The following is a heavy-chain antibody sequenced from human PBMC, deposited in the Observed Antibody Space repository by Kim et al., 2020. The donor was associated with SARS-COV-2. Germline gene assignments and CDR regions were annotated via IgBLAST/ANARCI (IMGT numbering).Heavy chain of an antibody. CDR3: AREGTRDYYYYYYMDV. J-gene: IGHJ6*03. V-gene: IGHV1-46*01. D-gene: IGHD1-7*01. CDR2: INPRGGST. CDR1: GYSFTTYQ. Sequence: ASVKVSCKASGYSFTTYQINWVRQAPGQGLEWMGIINPRGGSTTYAKKFQGTVTMTRDTSTSTIYMELSRLRSEDTAVYYCAREGTRDYYYYYYMDVWGKGTTVTVSS.